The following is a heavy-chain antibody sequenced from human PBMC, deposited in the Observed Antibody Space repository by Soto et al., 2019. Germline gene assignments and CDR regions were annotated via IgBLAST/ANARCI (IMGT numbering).Heavy chain of an antibody. V-gene: IGHV4-4*07. CDR3: ARVPWDYDFWSGYYRWNWFDP. Sequence: TSETLSLTCTVSGGSISSYYWSWIRQPAGKGLEWIGRIYTSGSTNYNPSLKSRVTISVDTSKNQFSLKLSSVTAADTAVYYCARVPWDYDFWSGYYRWNWFDPWGQGTLVTVSS. CDR1: GGSISSYY. D-gene: IGHD3-3*01. J-gene: IGHJ5*02. CDR2: IYTSGST.